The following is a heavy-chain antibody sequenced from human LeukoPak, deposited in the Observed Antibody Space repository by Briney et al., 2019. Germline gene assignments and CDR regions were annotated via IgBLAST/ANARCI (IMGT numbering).Heavy chain of an antibody. V-gene: IGHV4-30-4*08. CDR1: GGSISSGDYY. D-gene: IGHD1-26*01. Sequence: LQTLSLTCTVSGGSISSGDYYWSWIRQPPGKGLEWIGYIYYSGSTYYNPSLKSRVTISVDTSKNRFSLKLSSVTAADTAVYYCARVDLIVGATYFDYWGQGTLVTVSS. CDR3: ARVDLIVGATYFDY. J-gene: IGHJ4*02. CDR2: IYYSGST.